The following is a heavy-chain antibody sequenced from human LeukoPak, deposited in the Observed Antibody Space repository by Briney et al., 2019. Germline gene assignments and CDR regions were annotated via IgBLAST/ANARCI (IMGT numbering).Heavy chain of an antibody. J-gene: IGHJ6*03. CDR2: IYSGGST. V-gene: IGHV3-53*01. CDR1: GFTFSDYG. D-gene: IGHD1-14*01. Sequence: GGSLRLSCAAAGFTFSDYGMNWVRQAPGKGLEWVSVIYSGGSTYYADSVKGRFTISRDNSKNTLYLQMNSLRAEDTAVYYCARDRKYYYHMDVWGKGTTVTVSS. CDR3: ARDRKYYYHMDV.